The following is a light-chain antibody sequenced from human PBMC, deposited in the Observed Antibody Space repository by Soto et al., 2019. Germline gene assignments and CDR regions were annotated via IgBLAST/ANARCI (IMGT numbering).Light chain of an antibody. CDR2: DAS. CDR3: QHYQNLPRT. Sequence: DIQMTQSPSSLSASVGDRVTITRQASRDISRSLSWYQHRPGHAPKLLIYDASRLGAGVPSRFGGSGSGTHFTLTISSLQPEDLATYYCQHYQNLPRTFGQGTKLEIK. CDR1: RDISRS. J-gene: IGKJ2*01. V-gene: IGKV1-33*01.